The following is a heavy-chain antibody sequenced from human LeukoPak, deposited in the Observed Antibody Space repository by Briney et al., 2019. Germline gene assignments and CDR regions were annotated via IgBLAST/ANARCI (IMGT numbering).Heavy chain of an antibody. CDR2: INWNGGST. Sequence: GGSLRLSCAASGFTFDDYGMSWVRQAPGKGLEWVSGINWNGGSTGYADSVKGRFTISRDNAKSSLYLQMNSLRAEDTALYYCARDHYDFWRIKKEGKKYYFDYWGQGTLVTVSS. J-gene: IGHJ4*02. CDR1: GFTFDDYG. V-gene: IGHV3-20*04. D-gene: IGHD3-3*01. CDR3: ARDHYDFWRIKKEGKKYYFDY.